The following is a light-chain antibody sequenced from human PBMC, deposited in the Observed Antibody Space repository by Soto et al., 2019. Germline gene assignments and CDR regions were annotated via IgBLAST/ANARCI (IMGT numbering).Light chain of an antibody. Sequence: EIVLTQSPGTLSLPPGERATLSCRASQSVRSGYLAWYQQKFGQAPRLLIYGASSRATGIPDRFSGSGSGTDFTLTISRLEPEDFAVYYCQQYGSSSWTFGQGTKVDIK. CDR3: QQYGSSSWT. CDR1: QSVRSGY. J-gene: IGKJ1*01. CDR2: GAS. V-gene: IGKV3-20*01.